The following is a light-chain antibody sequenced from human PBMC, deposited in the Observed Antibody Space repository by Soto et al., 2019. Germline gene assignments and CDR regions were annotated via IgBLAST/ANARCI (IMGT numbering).Light chain of an antibody. Sequence: DIVMTQSPLSLPVTPGEPASISCRSSQSLYSNGNNYLDWFLQKPGQYPQVLIYLGSHRASGVPDRFSGSGSGTDFTLKISTVEAEDVGIYYCMQALQTPLTFGGGTKVEI. J-gene: IGKJ4*01. V-gene: IGKV2-28*01. CDR3: MQALQTPLT. CDR2: LGS. CDR1: QSLYSNGNNY.